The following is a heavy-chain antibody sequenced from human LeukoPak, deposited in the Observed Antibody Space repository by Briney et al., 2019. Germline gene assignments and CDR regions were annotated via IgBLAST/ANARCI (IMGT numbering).Heavy chain of an antibody. Sequence: GGSLRLSCAASGFTFSSYAMHWVRQAPGKGLEWVAVISYDGSNKYYADSVKGRFTISRDNSNNTLYLQMNSLRAEDTAVYYCARGNKYSSSWYLWFDYWGQGTLVTVSS. D-gene: IGHD6-13*01. V-gene: IGHV3-30-3*01. CDR3: ARGNKYSSSWYLWFDY. CDR1: GFTFSSYA. CDR2: ISYDGSNK. J-gene: IGHJ4*02.